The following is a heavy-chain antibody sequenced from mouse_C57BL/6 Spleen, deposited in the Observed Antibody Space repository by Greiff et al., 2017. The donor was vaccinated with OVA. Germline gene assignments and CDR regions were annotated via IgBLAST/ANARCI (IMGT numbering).Heavy chain of an antibody. Sequence: QVHVKQPGAELVKPGASVKMSCKASGYTFTSYWITWVKQRPGQGLEWIGDIYPGSGSTNYNEKFKSKATLTVDTSSSTAYMQLSSLTSEDSAVYYCARPGSSLSYWYFDVWGTGTTVTVSS. CDR3: ARPGSSLSYWYFDV. V-gene: IGHV1-55*01. CDR1: GYTFTSYW. J-gene: IGHJ1*03. D-gene: IGHD1-1*01. CDR2: IYPGSGST.